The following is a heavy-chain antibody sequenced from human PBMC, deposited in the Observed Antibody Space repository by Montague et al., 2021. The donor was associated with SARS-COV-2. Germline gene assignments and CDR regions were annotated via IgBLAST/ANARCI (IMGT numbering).Heavy chain of an antibody. D-gene: IGHD3-16*02. Sequence: SLRLSCAASGFTFSGYAMHWVRQAPGKGLEWVSVISYDGSNRYYXXSLKGRFTISRDNSKNTLYLQMNSLRAEDTAVYYCARDNYDYVWGSYRYIYWGQGTLVTVSS. CDR1: GFTFSGYA. J-gene: IGHJ4*02. CDR2: ISYDGSNR. CDR3: ARDNYDYVWGSYRYIY. V-gene: IGHV3-30*04.